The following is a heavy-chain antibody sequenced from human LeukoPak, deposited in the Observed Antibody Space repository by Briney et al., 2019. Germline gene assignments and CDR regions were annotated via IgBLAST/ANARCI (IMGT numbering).Heavy chain of an antibody. CDR1: GGSISSYY. CDR3: ARHGRSGYSIDWPALDY. J-gene: IGHJ4*02. V-gene: IGHV4-59*08. D-gene: IGHD5-18*01. CDR2: IYYTGST. Sequence: PSETLSLTCTVSGGSISSYYWSWIRNPPGTGLEWIGYIYYTGSTNYSPSLKSRVTISVDTSKNQFSLKLSSVTAEDTAVYYCARHGRSGYSIDWPALDYWGQGSLVTVSS.